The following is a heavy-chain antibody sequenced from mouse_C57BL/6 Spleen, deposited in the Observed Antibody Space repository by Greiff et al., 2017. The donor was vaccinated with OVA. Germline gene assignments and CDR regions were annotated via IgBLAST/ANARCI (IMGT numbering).Heavy chain of an antibody. CDR1: GFSLTSYG. V-gene: IGHV2-2*01. J-gene: IGHJ1*03. CDR3: ARSSHYYGSSTGGYFDV. D-gene: IGHD1-1*01. CDR2: IWSGGST. Sequence: QVQLKESGPGLVQPSQSLSITCTVSGFSLTSYGVHWVRQSPGKGLEWLGVIWSGGSTDYNAAFISRLSISKDNSKSQVFFKMNSLQADDTAIYYCARSSHYYGSSTGGYFDVWGTGTTVTVSS.